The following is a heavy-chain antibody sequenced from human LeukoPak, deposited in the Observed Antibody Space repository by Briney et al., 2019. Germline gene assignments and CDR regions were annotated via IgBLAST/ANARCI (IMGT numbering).Heavy chain of an antibody. CDR1: GFTFSSYA. V-gene: IGHV3-23*01. Sequence: GGSLRLSCAASGFTFSSYAMSWVRQAPGKGLEWVSAISGSGGSTYYADSVEGRFTISRDNSKNTLYLQMNSLRAEDTAVYYCAKGRGYCSGGSCSKPHPLYFDYWGQGTLVTVSS. J-gene: IGHJ4*02. CDR2: ISGSGGST. CDR3: AKGRGYCSGGSCSKPHPLYFDY. D-gene: IGHD2-15*01.